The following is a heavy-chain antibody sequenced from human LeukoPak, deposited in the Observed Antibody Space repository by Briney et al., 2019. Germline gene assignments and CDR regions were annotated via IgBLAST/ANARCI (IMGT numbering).Heavy chain of an antibody. CDR1: GFTFSSNG. V-gene: IGHV3-30*03. D-gene: IGHD4-17*01. J-gene: IGHJ4*02. CDR2: VSDDGAKK. Sequence: GGSLRLSCAASGFTFSSNGMHWVRQAPGQGLEWVAFVSDDGAKKYYADSVKGRFTISRDDSKNSVFLQMNSLRAEDTAVYYCARDWYGHSPFDYWGQGTLVTVSS. CDR3: ARDWYGHSPFDY.